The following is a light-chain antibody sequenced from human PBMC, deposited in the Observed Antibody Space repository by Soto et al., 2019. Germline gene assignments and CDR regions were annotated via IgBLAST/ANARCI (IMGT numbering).Light chain of an antibody. CDR1: QNISTH. CDR2: AAS. J-gene: IGKJ2*01. V-gene: IGKV1-39*01. Sequence: DIQMTQSPSSLSASVGDRVTITCRASQNISTHLNWYQQKPGKAPKLLIYAASTLQSGVPSRFSGSGSGTDFTLTISSLQPEDFATYYCQQSLTIPYTFGQGTKLEIK. CDR3: QQSLTIPYT.